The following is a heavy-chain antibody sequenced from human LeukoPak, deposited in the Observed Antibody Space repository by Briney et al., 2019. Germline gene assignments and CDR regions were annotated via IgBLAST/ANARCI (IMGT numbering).Heavy chain of an antibody. D-gene: IGHD2-2*01. CDR2: IKSKTDGGTT. CDR1: GFTFSNAW. CDR3: TTGFVVVPAAIAMSDY. J-gene: IGHJ4*02. Sequence: GGSLRLSCAASGFTFSNAWMSRVRQAPGKGLEWVGRIKSKTDGGTTDYAAPVKGRFTISRDDSKNTLYLQMNSLKTEDTAVYYCTTGFVVVPAAIAMSDYWGQGTLVTVSS. V-gene: IGHV3-15*01.